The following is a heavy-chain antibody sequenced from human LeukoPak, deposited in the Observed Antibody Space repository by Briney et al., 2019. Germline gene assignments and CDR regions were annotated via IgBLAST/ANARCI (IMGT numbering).Heavy chain of an antibody. D-gene: IGHD3-10*01. CDR2: ISVNNGNT. V-gene: IGHV1-18*04. J-gene: IGHJ4*02. Sequence: ASVKVSCKASGYTFTSYGIGWMRLVPGQGLEWMGRISVNNGNTIYAQNLQGRLTVTADTSTSTAYMELRSLRFDDTAVYFCARDRDGSGSQSHWGQGTLVTVSS. CDR1: GYTFTSYG. CDR3: ARDRDGSGSQSH.